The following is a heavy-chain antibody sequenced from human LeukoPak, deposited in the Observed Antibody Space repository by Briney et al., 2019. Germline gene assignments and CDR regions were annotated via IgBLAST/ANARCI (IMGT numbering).Heavy chain of an antibody. CDR3: AKDFLGTVPDVFDI. J-gene: IGHJ3*02. Sequence: GGSLRLSCAASGFTVSSSYMSWVRQAPGKGLEWVSVIYSGGSGSTYYADSVKGRFTISRDNSKNTLYLQMNSLRDEDTAVYHCAKDFLGTVPDVFDIWGQGTMVTVSS. D-gene: IGHD7-27*01. CDR1: GFTVSSSY. CDR2: IYSGGSGST. V-gene: IGHV3-23*03.